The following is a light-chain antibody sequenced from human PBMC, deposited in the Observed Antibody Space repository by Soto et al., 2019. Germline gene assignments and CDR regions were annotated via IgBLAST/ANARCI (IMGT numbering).Light chain of an antibody. CDR3: QQPDSYPCT. CDR1: QGFSDS. J-gene: IGKJ2*02. Sequence: DIQLTQSPSFLSASVGDRVTITCRASQGFSDSLAWYQQKPGKAPKLLIYAASTLQSGVPSRFCGSGSGTEFTLTLSSLQPEDFATYYCQQPDSYPCTFGQGTKLEIK. CDR2: AAS. V-gene: IGKV1-9*01.